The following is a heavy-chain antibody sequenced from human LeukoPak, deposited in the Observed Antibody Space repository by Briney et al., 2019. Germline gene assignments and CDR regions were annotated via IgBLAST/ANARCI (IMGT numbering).Heavy chain of an antibody. Sequence: PSETLSLTCAVSGYSISSGYYWGWIRQPPGKGLEWIGSIYHSGSTYYNPSLKSRVTISVDTSENQFSPNLTSVTAADTAVYYCARVVSRHIGGFDPWGQGTVVTVSS. CDR3: ARVVSRHIGGFDP. CDR2: IYHSGST. J-gene: IGHJ5*02. CDR1: GYSISSGYY. D-gene: IGHD3-16*01. V-gene: IGHV4-38-2*01.